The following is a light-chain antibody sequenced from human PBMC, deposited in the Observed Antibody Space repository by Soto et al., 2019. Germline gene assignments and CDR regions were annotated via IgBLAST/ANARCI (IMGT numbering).Light chain of an antibody. J-gene: IGKJ2*01. V-gene: IGKV1-9*01. CDR3: QQHNSSPYT. CDR2: SAS. Sequence: DIQLTQSPSSLSASVGDRVTITCRASQDISTFLAWYQQKPGKAPQLLIYSASNLHSGVPSRFSGSGSGTEFTLTVSSLQPEDFATYHCQQHNSSPYTFGQGTKLEIK. CDR1: QDISTF.